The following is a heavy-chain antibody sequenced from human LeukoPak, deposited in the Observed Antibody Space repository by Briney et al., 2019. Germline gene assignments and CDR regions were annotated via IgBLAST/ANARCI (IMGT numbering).Heavy chain of an antibody. V-gene: IGHV3-23*01. CDR2: ITGSGGTS. D-gene: IGHD2-2*01. CDR1: GFTFSSYA. Sequence: GGSLRLSCAASGFTFSSYAMSWVRQAPGKGLEWVSAITGSGGTSYYADSVKGRFTISRDKSKNTLWLQMNSLRAEDTAVYYCASGIVVVPAPTAFDIWGQGTMVTVSS. J-gene: IGHJ3*02. CDR3: ASGIVVVPAPTAFDI.